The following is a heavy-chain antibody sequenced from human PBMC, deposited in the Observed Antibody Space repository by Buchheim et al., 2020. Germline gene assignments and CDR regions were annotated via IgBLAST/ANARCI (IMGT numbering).Heavy chain of an antibody. J-gene: IGHJ4*02. D-gene: IGHD1/OR15-1a*01. CDR2: INPNGGST. CDR1: GYTFTSYY. Sequence: QVQLVQSGAEVKKPGASVKVSCKASGYTFTSYYMHWVRQAPGQGLEWMGIINPNGGSTSYSQKFQGRVTMTRDTSTSTVYMELSSLRSEDTAVYYCARDRNNWNTGITLDYWGQGTL. CDR3: ARDRNNWNTGITLDY. V-gene: IGHV1-46*03.